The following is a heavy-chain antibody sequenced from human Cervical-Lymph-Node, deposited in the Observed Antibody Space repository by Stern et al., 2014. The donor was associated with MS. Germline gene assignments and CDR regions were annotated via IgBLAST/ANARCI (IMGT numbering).Heavy chain of an antibody. V-gene: IGHV2-70*01. CDR2: IDWEGDK. CDR1: GFSLTTGGMC. Sequence: QVTLRESGPALVKPTQTLTLTCTFSGFSLTTGGMCVTWIRQPPGKALEWLALIDWEGDKYYSTSLRPRLTISEGTSRNQVVLTVTNMDPVDTATYFCARMGPGRTLDFWGRGTLVTVSA. J-gene: IGHJ4*02. D-gene: IGHD1-14*01. CDR3: ARMGPGRTLDF.